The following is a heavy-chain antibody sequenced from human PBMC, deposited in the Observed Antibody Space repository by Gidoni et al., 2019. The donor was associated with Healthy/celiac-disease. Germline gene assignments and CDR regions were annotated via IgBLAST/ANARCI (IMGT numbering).Heavy chain of an antibody. CDR1: GFTFSSYS. J-gene: IGHJ2*01. Sequence: SCAASGFTFSSYSMNWVRQAPGKGLGWVSSISSSSSYIYYADSVKGRFTISRDNAKNSLYLQMNSLRAEDTAVYYCARVRGIVVSYFDLWGRGTLVTVSS. V-gene: IGHV3-21*01. CDR3: ARVRGIVVSYFDL. CDR2: ISSSSSYI. D-gene: IGHD3-22*01.